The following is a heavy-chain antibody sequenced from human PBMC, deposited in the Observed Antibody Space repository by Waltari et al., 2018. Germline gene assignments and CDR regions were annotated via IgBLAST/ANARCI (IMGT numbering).Heavy chain of an antibody. J-gene: IGHJ4*02. Sequence: QVQLVQSGAEVKKPGASVKVSCKAFGYTFSDYDMHWVRQAPGQGLEWMGWINPNSESTKYAQKFQGKVTLTRDTSINTVYMELSSLRSDDTALYYCARDGSFDFWGQGTLVTVSS. CDR3: ARDGSFDF. CDR1: GYTFSDYD. V-gene: IGHV1-2*02. CDR2: INPNSEST.